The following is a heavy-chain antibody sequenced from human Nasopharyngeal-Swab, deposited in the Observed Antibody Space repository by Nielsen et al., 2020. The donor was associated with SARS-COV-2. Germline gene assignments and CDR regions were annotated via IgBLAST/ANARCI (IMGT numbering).Heavy chain of an antibody. J-gene: IGHJ6*02. CDR2: ISGSGGST. CDR1: GFTFSSYA. D-gene: IGHD3-9*01. V-gene: IGHV3-23*01. CDR3: AKATAAYYDILIGYYYYGMDV. Sequence: GGSLRLSCAASGFTFSSYAMSWVRQAPGKGLEWVSAISGSGGSTYYADSVKGRFIISRDNSKNTLYLQMNSLRAEDTAVYYCAKATAAYYDILIGYYYYGMDVWGQGTTVTVSS.